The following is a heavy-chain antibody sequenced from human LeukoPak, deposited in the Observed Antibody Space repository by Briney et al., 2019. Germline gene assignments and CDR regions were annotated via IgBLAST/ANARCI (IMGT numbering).Heavy chain of an antibody. J-gene: IGHJ4*02. CDR3: ASRSAYCGGDCPVYYFDF. CDR1: GGSISSYH. D-gene: IGHD2-21*02. Sequence: SETLSLTCTVSGGSISSYHWNWIRQPPGKGLEWIGYIHYSGTTNYNPSLKSRVTISVDTSKSQFSLRLSSLSAADTAVYYCASRSAYCGGDCPVYYFDFWGQGTLVTVPS. CDR2: IHYSGTT. V-gene: IGHV4-59*01.